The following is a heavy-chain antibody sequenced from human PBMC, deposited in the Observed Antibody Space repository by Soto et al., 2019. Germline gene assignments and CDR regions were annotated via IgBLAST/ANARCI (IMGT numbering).Heavy chain of an antibody. Sequence: GGSLRLSCASSGFTFSNAWMNWVRQAPGKGLEWVGRIKSKTDGGTTDYAAPVKGRFTISRDDSKNTLYLQMNSLKTEDTAVYYCTTEEFSGSYWYYGMDVWGQGTTVTVSS. D-gene: IGHD1-26*01. V-gene: IGHV3-15*07. CDR2: IKSKTDGGTT. J-gene: IGHJ6*02. CDR3: TTEEFSGSYWYYGMDV. CDR1: GFTFSNAW.